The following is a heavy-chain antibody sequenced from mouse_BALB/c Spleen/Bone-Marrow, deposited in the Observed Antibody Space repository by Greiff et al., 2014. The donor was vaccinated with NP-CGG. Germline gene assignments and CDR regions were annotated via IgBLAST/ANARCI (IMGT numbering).Heavy chain of an antibody. V-gene: IGHV1-69*01. CDR3: ARKKRNEGNYYWMAY. CDR1: GYTFTDYC. D-gene: IGHD2-1*01. CDR2: IDTSDSYS. J-gene: IGHJ3*01. Sequence: QVQLQQSGAELVMPGASVRMSCKASGYTFTDYCIHWVKQRPGQGLEWIGAIDTSDSYSSYNQKFKGKATLTADESSSTAYMQRTSLISESSVVYDCARKKRNEGNYYWMAYWGQGTLVTVSA.